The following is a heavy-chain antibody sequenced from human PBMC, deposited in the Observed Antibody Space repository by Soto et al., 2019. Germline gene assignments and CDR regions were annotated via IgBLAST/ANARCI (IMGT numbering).Heavy chain of an antibody. Sequence: PXESLKISFKGSGYSFTSYWISWVRQIPGKGLEWMGRIDPSDSYTNYSPSFQGHVTISADKSISTAYLQWSSLKASDTAMYYCASGKAVAGAPYYYYYGMDVWGQGTTVT. CDR1: GYSFTSYW. J-gene: IGHJ6*02. CDR2: IDPSDSYT. CDR3: ASGKAVAGAPYYYYYGMDV. D-gene: IGHD6-19*01. V-gene: IGHV5-10-1*01.